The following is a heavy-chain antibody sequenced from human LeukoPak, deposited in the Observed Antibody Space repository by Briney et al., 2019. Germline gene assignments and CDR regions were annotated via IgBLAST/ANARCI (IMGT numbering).Heavy chain of an antibody. Sequence: SVKVSCKASGGTFSSYAISWVRQAPGQGLEWMGGIIPIVGTANYAQKFQGRVTITADASTSTAYMELSSLRSEDTAVYYCARRKGSGRLDAFDIWGQGTMVTVSS. J-gene: IGHJ3*02. V-gene: IGHV1-69*01. CDR2: IIPIVGTA. D-gene: IGHD3-10*01. CDR3: ARRKGSGRLDAFDI. CDR1: GGTFSSYA.